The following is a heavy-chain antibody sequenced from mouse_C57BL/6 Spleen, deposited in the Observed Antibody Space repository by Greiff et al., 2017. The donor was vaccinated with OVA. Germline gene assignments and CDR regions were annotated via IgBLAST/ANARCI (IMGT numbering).Heavy chain of an antibody. Sequence: DVKLQESGPGLVKPSQSLSLTCSVTGYSITSGYYWNWIRQFPGNKLEWMGYISYDGSNNYNPSLKNRISITRDTSKNQFFLTLNSVTTEDTATYYCASRGIYDYSYFDYWGQGTTLTVSS. CDR3: ASRGIYDYSYFDY. CDR1: GYSITSGYY. V-gene: IGHV3-6*01. CDR2: ISYDGSN. J-gene: IGHJ2*01. D-gene: IGHD2-4*01.